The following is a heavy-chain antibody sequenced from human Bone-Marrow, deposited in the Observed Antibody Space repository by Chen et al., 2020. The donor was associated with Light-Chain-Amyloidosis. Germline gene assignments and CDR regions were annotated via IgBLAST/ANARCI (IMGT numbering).Heavy chain of an antibody. CDR1: GGSISSSRYY. J-gene: IGHJ3*02. CDR2: IYYSGST. D-gene: IGHD6-13*01. CDR3: ARQTGIAAAGTPPHAFDI. Sequence: QLQLQESGPGLVKPSETLSLTCTVSGGSISSSRYYWGWIRQPPGKGLEWIGSIYYSGSTYYNPSLKSRVTISVDTSKNQFSLKLSSVTAADTAVYYCARQTGIAAAGTPPHAFDIWGQGTMVTVSS. V-gene: IGHV4-39*07.